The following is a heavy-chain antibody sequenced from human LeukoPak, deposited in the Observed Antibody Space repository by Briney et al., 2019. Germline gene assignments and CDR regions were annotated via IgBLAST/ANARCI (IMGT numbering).Heavy chain of an antibody. D-gene: IGHD3-22*01. J-gene: IGHJ3*02. CDR2: INSDGSST. CDR3: ARKDYDDAFDI. Sequence: PGGSLRLSCAASGFTFSSYWMHWVRQAPGKGLVWVSRINSDGSSTSYADSVKGRFTISRDNAKNSLYLQMNSLRAEDTAVYYCARKDYDDAFDIWGQGTMVTVSS. V-gene: IGHV3-74*01. CDR1: GFTFSSYW.